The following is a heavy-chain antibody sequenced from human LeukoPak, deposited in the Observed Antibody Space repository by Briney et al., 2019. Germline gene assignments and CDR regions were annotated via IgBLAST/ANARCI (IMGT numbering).Heavy chain of an antibody. CDR2: FFPIFGTA. CDR3: ARGCGNSPRTLFNWFDP. V-gene: IGHV1-69*13. J-gene: IGHJ5*02. Sequence: ASVKVSCKASGGTFSSYAISWVRQAPGQGLEWMGGFFPIFGTANYAQKFQGRVTITADESTSTAYMELSSLRSEDTAVYYCARGCGNSPRTLFNWFDPWGQGTLVTVSS. D-gene: IGHD4-23*01. CDR1: GGTFSSYA.